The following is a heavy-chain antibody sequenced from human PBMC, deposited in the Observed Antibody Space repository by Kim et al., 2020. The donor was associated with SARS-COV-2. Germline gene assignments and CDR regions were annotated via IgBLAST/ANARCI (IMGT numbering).Heavy chain of an antibody. CDR2: INPSGGST. D-gene: IGHD3-22*01. Sequence: ASVKVSCKASGYTFTSYYMHWVRQAPGQGLEWMGIINPSGGSTSYAQKFQGRVTMTRDTSTSTVYMELSSLRSEDTAVYYCARAAAYDSSGYYYVLDYWGQGTLVTVSS. CDR1: GYTFTSYY. CDR3: ARAAAYDSSGYYYVLDY. J-gene: IGHJ4*02. V-gene: IGHV1-46*01.